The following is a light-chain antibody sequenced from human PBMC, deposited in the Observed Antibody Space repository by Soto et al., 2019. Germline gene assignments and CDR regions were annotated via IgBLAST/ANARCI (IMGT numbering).Light chain of an antibody. CDR2: GAS. V-gene: IGKV3-20*01. Sequence: VLSQSPGRVSLSPGERATLSCRASQSVPTSYFAWYQQKGGQPPRLLISGASKRATGIPDRFSGSGSGTDFTLTISRLEPEDCAVYFCQQFGNSPWTFGQGTKVEI. CDR3: QQFGNSPWT. J-gene: IGKJ1*01. CDR1: QSVPTSY.